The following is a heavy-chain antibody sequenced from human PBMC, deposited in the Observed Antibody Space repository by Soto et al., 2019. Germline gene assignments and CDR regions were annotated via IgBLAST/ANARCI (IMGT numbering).Heavy chain of an antibody. J-gene: IGHJ4*02. Sequence: EVQLVESGGGLVQPGESLRLSCVASGFALSNYWINWVRQAPGKGLEWVANIKQDGSEKNYVDSVKGRFTISRDNARNSLYLQMNSMIAEDTAAYYCATETSTWGCWGQGPLVTVSS. V-gene: IGHV3-7*05. D-gene: IGHD7-27*01. CDR2: IKQDGSEK. CDR1: GFALSNYW. CDR3: ATETSTWGC.